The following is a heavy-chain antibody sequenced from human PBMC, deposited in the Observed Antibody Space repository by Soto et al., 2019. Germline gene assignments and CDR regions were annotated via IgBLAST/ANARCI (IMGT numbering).Heavy chain of an antibody. J-gene: IGHJ4*02. CDR3: ARGEEYCGCDCYSFFDY. V-gene: IGHV1-69*12. D-gene: IGHD2-21*02. CDR2: IIPIFGTA. CDR1: GGTFSSYA. Sequence: QVQLVQSGAEVKKPGSSVKVSCKASGGTFSSYAISWVRQAPGQGLEWMGGIIPIFGTANYAQKFQGRVTIAADESTSTAYMELSSLRSEDTAVYYCARGEEYCGCDCYSFFDYWGQGTLVTVSS.